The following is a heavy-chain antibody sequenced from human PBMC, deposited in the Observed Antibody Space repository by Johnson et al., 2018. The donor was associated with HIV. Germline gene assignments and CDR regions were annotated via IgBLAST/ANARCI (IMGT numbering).Heavy chain of an antibody. CDR2: ISGSGGST. J-gene: IGHJ3*02. Sequence: VQLVESGGGLVQPGGSLRLSCAASGFTFSSYAMSWVRQAPGKGLEWVLAISGSGGSTYYADSVKGRFTISRDNSKNTLYLQMNSLRAGDTAVYSCARGGAAAGGAFEIWGQGTMVTVSS. CDR1: GFTFSSYA. CDR3: ARGGAAAGGAFEI. V-gene: IGHV3-23*04. D-gene: IGHD6-25*01.